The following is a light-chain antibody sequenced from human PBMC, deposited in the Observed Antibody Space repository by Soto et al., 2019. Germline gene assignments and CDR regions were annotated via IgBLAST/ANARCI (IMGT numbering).Light chain of an antibody. CDR3: QQFNNYPAWT. CDR1: QGISSW. CDR2: DAS. J-gene: IGKJ1*01. Sequence: DIQMTQSPSTLSASVGDRVTITCRASQGISSWLAWYQQKPGKAPKLLIYDASSLESGVPSRFSGSGSGTEVPLPLRNLPADYFATYYCQQFNNYPAWTVGRGNEVEIK. V-gene: IGKV1-5*01.